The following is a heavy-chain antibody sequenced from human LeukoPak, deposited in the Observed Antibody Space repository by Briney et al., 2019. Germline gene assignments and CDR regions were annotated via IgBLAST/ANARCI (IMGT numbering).Heavy chain of an antibody. V-gene: IGHV3-48*01. J-gene: IGHJ4*02. Sequence: PGGSLRLSCAASGVTFNGYSMNWVRRAPGKGLEWLSYMSASGGTTYYADSVKGRFTISRDNGKNLLFLQMSSLRVDDTAIYFCARSSLERHYSFDYWGRGTLVTVSS. D-gene: IGHD1-1*01. CDR1: GVTFNGYS. CDR3: ARSSLERHYSFDY. CDR2: MSASGGTT.